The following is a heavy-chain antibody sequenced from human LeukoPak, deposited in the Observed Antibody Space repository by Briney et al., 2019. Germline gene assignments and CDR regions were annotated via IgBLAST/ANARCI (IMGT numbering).Heavy chain of an antibody. Sequence: PSETLSLTCVVHGGSFIGYYWSWIRQPPGKGLEWIGEINHSGSTNYNPYLKSRVTISADTSKNQFSLTLGSVSATDTAVYYCVSPRGFSYGYFDYWGQGTLVTVSS. V-gene: IGHV4-34*01. CDR2: INHSGST. CDR1: GGSFIGYY. J-gene: IGHJ4*02. D-gene: IGHD5-18*01. CDR3: VSPRGFSYGYFDY.